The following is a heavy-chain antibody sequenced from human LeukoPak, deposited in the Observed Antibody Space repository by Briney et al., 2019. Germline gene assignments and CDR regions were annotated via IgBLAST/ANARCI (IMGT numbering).Heavy chain of an antibody. Sequence: PGGSLRLSCAASGFTFSSYAMSWVRQAPGKGLEWVSAISGSGGSTYYADSVKGRFTISRDNSKNTLYLQMNSLRAEDTAVYYCAKSALIDQLPHDMPFFDYWGQGTLVTVSS. J-gene: IGHJ4*02. D-gene: IGHD2-2*01. CDR2: ISGSGGST. CDR3: AKSALIDQLPHDMPFFDY. V-gene: IGHV3-23*01. CDR1: GFTFSSYA.